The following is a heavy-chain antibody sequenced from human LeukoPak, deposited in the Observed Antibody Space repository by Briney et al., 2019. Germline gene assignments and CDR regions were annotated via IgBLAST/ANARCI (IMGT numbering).Heavy chain of an antibody. J-gene: IGHJ4*01. CDR3: ARDRGYDSSGYYYPAFDY. CDR1: GFTFSSYA. Sequence: GGSLRLSCAASGFTFSSYAMHWVRQAPGKGLEWVAVISYDGSNKYYADSVKGRFTISRDNSKNTLYLQMNSLRAEDTAVYYCARDRGYDSSGYYYPAFDYWGQEPWSPSPQ. D-gene: IGHD3-22*01. V-gene: IGHV3-30*04. CDR2: ISYDGSNK.